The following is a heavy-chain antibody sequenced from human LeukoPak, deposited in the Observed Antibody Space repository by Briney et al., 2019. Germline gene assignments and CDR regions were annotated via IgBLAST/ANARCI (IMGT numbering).Heavy chain of an antibody. CDR1: GFTFSGYG. CDR3: AKASPYGSGSYYGMDV. V-gene: IGHV3-30*02. D-gene: IGHD3-10*01. J-gene: IGHJ6*02. CDR2: IRYDGSNK. Sequence: GGSLRLSCAASGFTFSGYGMHWVRQAPGKGLEWVAFIRYDGSNKYYADSVKGRFTISRDNSKNTLYLQMNSLRAEDTAVYYCAKASPYGSGSYYGMDVWGQGTTVTVSS.